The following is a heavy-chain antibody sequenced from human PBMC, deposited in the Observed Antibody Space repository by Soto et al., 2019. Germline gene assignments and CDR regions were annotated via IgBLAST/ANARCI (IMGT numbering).Heavy chain of an antibody. J-gene: IGHJ4*02. D-gene: IGHD2-15*01. CDR2: IFYLVKN. CDR3: ARGGGYDPFDF. CDR1: GVTMSCGGYS. Sequence: SETLSLTCSVSGVTMSCGGYSWSWIRQSQGKGLEWLGYIFYLVKNFYKPFFKSRLSLFIDRTRNQFSLSLSSLTAADKAVYYCARGGGYDPFDFWGQGIQVTVSS. V-gene: IGHV4-30-2*06.